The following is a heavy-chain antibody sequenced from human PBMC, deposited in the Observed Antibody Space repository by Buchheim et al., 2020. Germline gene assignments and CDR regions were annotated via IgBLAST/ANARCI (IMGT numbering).Heavy chain of an antibody. V-gene: IGHV3-48*02. J-gene: IGHJ4*02. Sequence: EVQLVESGGGLVQPGGSLRLSCAASGFTFSSSSMNWVRQAPGKGLEGVSYISSSSSTIYYADSVKGRFTISRENAKNSMYLQMNSLRDEDTAVYYCARPSVITLGGVIDDWGQGTL. CDR3: ARPSVITLGGVIDD. D-gene: IGHD3-16*01. CDR1: GFTFSSSS. CDR2: ISSSSSTI.